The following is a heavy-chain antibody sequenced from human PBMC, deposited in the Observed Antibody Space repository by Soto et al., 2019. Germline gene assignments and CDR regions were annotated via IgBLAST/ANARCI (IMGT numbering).Heavy chain of an antibody. V-gene: IGHV4-34*01. D-gene: IGHD6-19*01. CDR3: ARGTRGYSSGWYDY. CDR2: INHSGST. Sequence: SETLSLTCVVYGGSFSGYYWSWIRQPPGKGLEWIGEINHSGSTNYNPSLKGRVTISVDTSKNQFSLKLSSVTAADTAVYYCARGTRGYSSGWYDYWGQGTLVTVSS. J-gene: IGHJ4*02. CDR1: GGSFSGYY.